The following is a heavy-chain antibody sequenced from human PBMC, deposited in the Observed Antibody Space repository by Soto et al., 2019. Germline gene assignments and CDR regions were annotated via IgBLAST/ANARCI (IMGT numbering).Heavy chain of an antibody. V-gene: IGHV5-51*01. CDR1: GYTFTNYW. CDR2: IYPGDSDT. CDR3: AASIFYYGMDV. Sequence: EPLKISCKGSGYTFTNYWIGWVRQMPGKGLEWMGIIYPGDSDTKYNPSFQGQVTISADKSITTTYLRWTSLKASDTAIYYCAASIFYYGMDVWGQGTTVTVSS. J-gene: IGHJ6*02.